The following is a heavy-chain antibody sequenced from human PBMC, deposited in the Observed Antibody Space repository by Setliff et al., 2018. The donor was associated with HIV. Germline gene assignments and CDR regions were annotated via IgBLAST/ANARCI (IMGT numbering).Heavy chain of an antibody. CDR3: ASNTYYYGSGSSFY. CDR1: GGSISSGDYY. J-gene: IGHJ4*02. D-gene: IGHD3-10*01. V-gene: IGHV4-30-4*08. CDR2: IYYSGST. Sequence: PSETLSLTCTVSGGSISSGDYYWSWIRQPPGKGLEWSGYIYYSGSTYYNPSLKSRVTISVDTSKNQFSLKLSSVTAADTAVYYCASNTYYYGSGSSFYWGQGTLVTVSS.